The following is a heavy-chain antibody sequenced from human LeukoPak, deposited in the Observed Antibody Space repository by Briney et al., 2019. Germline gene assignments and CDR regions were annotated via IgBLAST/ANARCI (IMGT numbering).Heavy chain of an antibody. V-gene: IGHV4-31*03. CDR3: ASRNYDFWSGYSYFDY. D-gene: IGHD3-3*01. CDR2: IYYSGST. J-gene: IGHJ4*02. Sequence: PSQTLSLTCTVSGGSISSGGYYWSWIRQHPGKGLEWIGYIYYSGSTYYNPSLKSRVTISVDTSKNQFSLKLSSVTAADTAVYYCASRNYDFWSGYSYFDYWGQGTLVTVSS. CDR1: GGSISSGGYY.